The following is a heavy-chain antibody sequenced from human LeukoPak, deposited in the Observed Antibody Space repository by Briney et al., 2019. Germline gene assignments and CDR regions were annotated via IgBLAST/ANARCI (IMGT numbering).Heavy chain of an antibody. D-gene: IGHD3-10*01. V-gene: IGHV3-7*01. Sequence: GGSLRLSCAATGFTFSSYWMSWVRQSPGKGLEWVANIKPDGSEKYFMDSVKGRFTISRDNAKNALYLEMNSLRAEDTAEYFCARERMYSGSGSTYPYYDYWGQGTLVTVSS. CDR1: GFTFSSYW. CDR2: IKPDGSEK. CDR3: ARERMYSGSGSTYPYYDY. J-gene: IGHJ4*02.